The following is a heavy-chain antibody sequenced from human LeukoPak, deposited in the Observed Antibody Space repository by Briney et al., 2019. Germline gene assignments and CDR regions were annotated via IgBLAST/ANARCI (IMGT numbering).Heavy chain of an antibody. Sequence: PGGSLRLSCAASGFTFSSYEMNWVRQAPGKGLEWVSYISSSGSTIYYADSVKGRFTISRDNSKNTLYLQMNSLRAEDTAVYYCAKDLRVEMATIGWDAFDIWGQGTMVTVSS. D-gene: IGHD5-24*01. V-gene: IGHV3-48*03. CDR1: GFTFSSYE. CDR2: ISSSGSTI. J-gene: IGHJ3*02. CDR3: AKDLRVEMATIGWDAFDI.